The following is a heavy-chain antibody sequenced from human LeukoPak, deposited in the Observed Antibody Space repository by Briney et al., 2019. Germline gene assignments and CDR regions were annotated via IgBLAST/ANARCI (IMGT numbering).Heavy chain of an antibody. Sequence: ASVKVSCKASGGTFSSYDINWVRQATGQGLEWMGWMNPNSGNTGYAQKFQGRVTITRNTSISTAYMGLSSLRSEDTAVYYCARKGMHYDFWSGYLYYFDYWGQGTLVTVSS. CDR2: MNPNSGNT. D-gene: IGHD3-3*01. J-gene: IGHJ4*02. CDR3: ARKGMHYDFWSGYLYYFDY. V-gene: IGHV1-8*03. CDR1: GGTFSSYD.